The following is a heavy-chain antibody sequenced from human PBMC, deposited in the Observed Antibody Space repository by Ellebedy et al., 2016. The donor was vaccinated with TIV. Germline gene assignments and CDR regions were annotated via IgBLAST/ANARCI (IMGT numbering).Heavy chain of an antibody. CDR1: GGSISGYY. V-gene: IGHV4-59*01. CDR3: ARFLTSGQTGFAFDI. CDR2: IFHTGGT. J-gene: IGHJ3*02. Sequence: MPSETLSLTCTVSGGSISGYYWSWIRQPPNKGLAWIGHIFHTGGTSYNSSVQSRLSITLDKSKNQFSLTLNSVTAADTAVYHCARFLTSGQTGFAFDIWGHGTTVTVSS. D-gene: IGHD3-9*01.